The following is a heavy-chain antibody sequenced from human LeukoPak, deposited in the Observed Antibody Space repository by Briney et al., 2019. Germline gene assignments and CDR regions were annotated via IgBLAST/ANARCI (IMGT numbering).Heavy chain of an antibody. CDR3: ARPKHYDFWSGTGYYFDY. D-gene: IGHD3-3*01. CDR2: IYYSGST. V-gene: IGHV4-59*08. Sequence: SETLSLTCTVSGGSISGYYWSWLRQPPGKGLEWIGYIYYSGSTNYNPSLKSRVTISVDTSKNQFSLKLSSVTAADTAVYYCARPKHYDFWSGTGYYFDYWGQGTLVTVSS. J-gene: IGHJ4*02. CDR1: GGSISGYY.